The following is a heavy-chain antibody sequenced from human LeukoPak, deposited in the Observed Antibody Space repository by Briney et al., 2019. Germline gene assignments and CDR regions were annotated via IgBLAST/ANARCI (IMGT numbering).Heavy chain of an antibody. CDR2: ISYDGYDK. D-gene: IGHD2-21*01. CDR3: ARVFSPVVDSIWYEIGY. J-gene: IGHJ4*02. CDR1: GFTFSSYG. Sequence: PGRSLRLSCAGSGFTFSSYGFHWVRQAPGKGLEWVTLISYDGYDKSYADSVRGRFTISRDNSRNTLYLQMDSLRSEDTAVYYCARVFSPVVDSIWYEIGYWGQGPLVTVSS. V-gene: IGHV3-30-3*01.